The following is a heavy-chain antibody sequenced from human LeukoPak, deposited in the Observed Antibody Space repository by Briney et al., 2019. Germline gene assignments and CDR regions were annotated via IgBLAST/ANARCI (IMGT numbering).Heavy chain of an antibody. V-gene: IGHV3-23*01. CDR1: GFTFSSYA. Sequence: PGGSLRLSCAASGFTFSSYAMSWVRQAPGKGLEWVSAISGSGGSTYYADSVKGRFTISRDNSKNTLYLQMNSLRAEDTAVYYCASLTIFAVVIPYYFDYWGQGTLVTVSS. J-gene: IGHJ4*02. D-gene: IGHD3-3*01. CDR3: ASLTIFAVVIPYYFDY. CDR2: ISGSGGST.